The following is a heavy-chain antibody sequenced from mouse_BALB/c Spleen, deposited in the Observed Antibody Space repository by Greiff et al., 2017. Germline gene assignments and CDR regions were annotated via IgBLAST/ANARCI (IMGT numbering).Heavy chain of an antibody. J-gene: IGHJ4*01. CDR2: ISSGSSTI. V-gene: IGHV5-17*02. CDR3: ARSGDGYSYYAVDY. D-gene: IGHD2-3*01. CDR1: GFTFSSFG. Sequence: EVQLVESGGGLVQPGGSRKLSCAASGFTFSSFGMHWVRQAPEKGLEWVAYISSGSSTIYYADTVKGRFTIFSDNPTNTLFLQMTRLRSEGTAMYYCARSGDGYSYYAVDYWGQGTSVTVSS.